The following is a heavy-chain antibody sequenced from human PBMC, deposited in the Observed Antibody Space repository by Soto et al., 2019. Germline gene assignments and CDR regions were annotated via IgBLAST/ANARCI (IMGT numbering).Heavy chain of an antibody. D-gene: IGHD3-3*01. Sequence: GGSLRLSCAASGFTFSSYAMTWVRQAPGKGLEWVSSISGSGGATYYADSVKGRFTISRDDSKSTLYLQMSSLRAEDTALYYCAKAGRPYYDLWSENRFDPWGQGTLVTVSS. J-gene: IGHJ5*02. CDR1: GFTFSSYA. CDR2: ISGSGGAT. V-gene: IGHV3-23*01. CDR3: AKAGRPYYDLWSENRFDP.